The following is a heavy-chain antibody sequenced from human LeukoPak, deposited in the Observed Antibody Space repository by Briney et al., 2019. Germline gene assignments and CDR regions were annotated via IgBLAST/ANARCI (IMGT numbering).Heavy chain of an antibody. Sequence: SETLSLTCTVSGGSISSSSYYWGWIRQPPGKGLEWIGSIYYSGSTYYNPSLKSRVTISVDTSKNQFSLKLSSVTAADTAVYYCARQTENRIAAASFDYGGQGTLVTVSS. J-gene: IGHJ4*02. CDR1: GGSISSSSYY. D-gene: IGHD6-13*01. V-gene: IGHV4-39*01. CDR2: IYYSGST. CDR3: ARQTENRIAAASFDY.